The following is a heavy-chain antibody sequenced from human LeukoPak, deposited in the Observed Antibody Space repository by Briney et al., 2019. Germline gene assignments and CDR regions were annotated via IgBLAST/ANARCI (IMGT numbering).Heavy chain of an antibody. CDR3: ARVAVPGTYDY. J-gene: IGHJ4*02. V-gene: IGHV3-64*01. D-gene: IGHD6-19*01. CDR2: ITLDGIST. Sequence: GGSLRLSCAASGFPFRSYAMHWDRQAPGKGLEYVSAITLDGISTYYANSAKGRFTISRDNSKNTLYLQMGSLRAEDMAVYYCARVAVPGTYDYWGQGTLVTVSS. CDR1: GFPFRSYA.